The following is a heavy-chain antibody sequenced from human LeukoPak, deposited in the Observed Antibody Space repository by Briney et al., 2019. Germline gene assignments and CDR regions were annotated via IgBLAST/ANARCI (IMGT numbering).Heavy chain of an antibody. CDR2: IYYSEST. CDR1: GGSISSYY. Sequence: PSETLSLTCTVSGGSISSYYWSWIRQPPGKGLEWIGYIYYSESTNYNPSLKSRVTISVDTSKNQFSLKLSSVTAADTAVYYCARATSSGWLSPNFDYWGQGTLVTVSS. V-gene: IGHV4-59*01. J-gene: IGHJ4*02. CDR3: ARATSSGWLSPNFDY. D-gene: IGHD6-19*01.